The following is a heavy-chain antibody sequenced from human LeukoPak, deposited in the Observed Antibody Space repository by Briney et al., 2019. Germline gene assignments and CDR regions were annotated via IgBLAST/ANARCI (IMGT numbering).Heavy chain of an antibody. CDR1: GFTFSSYA. CDR2: ISYDGSNK. Sequence: GGSLRLSCAASGFTFSSYAMHWVRQAPGKGLEWVAVISYDGSNKYYADSVKGRFTISRGNSKNTLYLQMNSLRAEDTAVYYCAREVKQWLVRSGVDYWGQGTLVTVSS. D-gene: IGHD6-19*01. CDR3: AREVKQWLVRSGVDY. V-gene: IGHV3-30-3*01. J-gene: IGHJ4*02.